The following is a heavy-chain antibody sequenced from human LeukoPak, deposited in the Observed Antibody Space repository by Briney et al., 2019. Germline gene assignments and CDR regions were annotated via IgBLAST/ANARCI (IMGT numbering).Heavy chain of an antibody. CDR2: IYSGGST. V-gene: IGHV3-66*01. D-gene: IGHD3-22*01. CDR1: GFTVSSNY. Sequence: GGSLRLSCAASGFTVSSNYMSWVRQAPGKGLEWVSIIYSGGSTYYGDSVKGRFTISRDNSKNTLSLQMNSLTAEDTAVYYCARDLGQYYDTSDNWFDPWGQGTLVTVSS. CDR3: ARDLGQYYDTSDNWFDP. J-gene: IGHJ5*02.